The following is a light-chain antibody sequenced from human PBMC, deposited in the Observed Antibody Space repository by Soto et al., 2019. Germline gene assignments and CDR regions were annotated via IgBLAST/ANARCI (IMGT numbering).Light chain of an antibody. CDR2: DTS. J-gene: IGKJ5*01. Sequence: EIVLTQSPATLSLSPGERATLSCRASRSVSRYLAWYQQKPGQAPRRLIYDTSYRAAGIPARFSGSGSATDFTLTISSLEPEDFAVYYCQQRSNWITFGQGTRLEIK. CDR1: RSVSRY. V-gene: IGKV3-11*01. CDR3: QQRSNWIT.